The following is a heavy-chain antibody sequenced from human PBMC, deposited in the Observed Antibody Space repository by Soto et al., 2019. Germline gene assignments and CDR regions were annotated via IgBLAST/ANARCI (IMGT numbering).Heavy chain of an antibody. V-gene: IGHV3-53*04. J-gene: IGHJ6*03. D-gene: IGHD4-4*01. CDR3: ARVPTADSLYYCNYMDV. CDR2: IYSGGST. CDR1: GFTVSSNY. Sequence: GGSLRLSCAASGFTVSSNYMSWVRQAPGKGLEWVSVIYSGGSTYYADSVKGRFTISRHNSKNTLYLQMNSLRGEDTAVYYCARVPTADSLYYCNYMDVWGKGTTVTVSS.